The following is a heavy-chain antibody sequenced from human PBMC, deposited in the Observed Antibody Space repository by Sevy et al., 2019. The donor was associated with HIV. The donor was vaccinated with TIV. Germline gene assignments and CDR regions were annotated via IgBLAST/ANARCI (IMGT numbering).Heavy chain of an antibody. CDR1: GFTVSDNY. D-gene: IGHD3-22*01. V-gene: IGHV3-66*01. J-gene: IGHJ2*01. CDR2: IFSGGNT. CDR3: ARAVEDYSDSSAWDWYFDL. Sequence: GGSLRLSCAASGFTVSDNYMSWVRQAPGKGLEWVSGIFSGGNTHFADSVKGRFTISRDNSKNTLSIQMNSLSAEDTAVYYCARAVEDYSDSSAWDWYFDLWGRGTLVTVSS.